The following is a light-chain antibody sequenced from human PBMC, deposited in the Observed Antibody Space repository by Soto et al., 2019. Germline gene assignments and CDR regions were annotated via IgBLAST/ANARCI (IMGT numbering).Light chain of an antibody. CDR1: SSSIGNNY. CDR3: ATWDNSLGADVV. Sequence: QSVLTQPPSVSAAPGQRVTISCSGSSSSIGNNYVSWYQQLPGTAPKLLIYDNNRRPSGIPDRFSGSKSGTSATLDITGLQTGDEADYYCATWDNSLGADVVFGGGTQLTVL. V-gene: IGLV1-51*01. J-gene: IGLJ2*01. CDR2: DNN.